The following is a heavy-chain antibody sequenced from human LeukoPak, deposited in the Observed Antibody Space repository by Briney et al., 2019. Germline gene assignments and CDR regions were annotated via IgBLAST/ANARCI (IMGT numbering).Heavy chain of an antibody. J-gene: IGHJ2*01. CDR3: ARDVSVACTEDYWYFDL. V-gene: IGHV1-69*04. CDR2: IIPIFGIA. Sequence: ASVKVSCKASGGTFSSYAISWVRQAPGQGLEWMGRIIPIFGIANYAQKFQGRVTITADKSTSTAYMELSSLRSEDTAVYYCARDVSVACTEDYWYFDLWGRGTLVTVSS. CDR1: GGTFSSYA. D-gene: IGHD6-19*01.